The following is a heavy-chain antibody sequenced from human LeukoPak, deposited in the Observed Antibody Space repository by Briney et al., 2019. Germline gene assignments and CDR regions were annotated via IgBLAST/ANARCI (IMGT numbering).Heavy chain of an antibody. J-gene: IGHJ3*02. CDR1: GFTFSNAW. Sequence: GGSLRLSCAASGFTFSNAWMSWVRQAPGKGLEWVGRIKSKTDGGTTDYAAPVKGRFTISRDDSKNTLYLQMNSLKTEDTAVYYCTTDRAFNYDYVWGSYGAFDIWGQGTMVTVSS. CDR2: IKSKTDGGTT. V-gene: IGHV3-15*01. CDR3: TTDRAFNYDYVWGSYGAFDI. D-gene: IGHD3-16*01.